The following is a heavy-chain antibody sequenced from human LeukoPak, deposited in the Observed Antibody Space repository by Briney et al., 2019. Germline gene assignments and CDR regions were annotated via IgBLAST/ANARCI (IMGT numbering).Heavy chain of an antibody. CDR2: ISGSGISR. CDR1: GFTFSSFA. Sequence: GGSLRLSCAASGFTFSSFAMNWVRQAPGKGLEWVSGISGSGISRGYADSVKGRFTISRDDATNTLFLQMNSLRAEDTAVYYCATSGIGHYYFDFWGQGALVTVSS. V-gene: IGHV3-23*01. CDR3: ATSGIGHYYFDF. D-gene: IGHD3-3*01. J-gene: IGHJ4*02.